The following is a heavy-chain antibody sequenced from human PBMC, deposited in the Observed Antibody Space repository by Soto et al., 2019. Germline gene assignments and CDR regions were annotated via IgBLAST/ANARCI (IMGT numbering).Heavy chain of an antibody. CDR1: GFTFSSYA. V-gene: IGHV3-64*01. D-gene: IGHD2-15*01. CDR2: ISSNGGST. Sequence: EVQLVESGGGLVQPGGSLRLSCAASGFTFSSYAMHWVRQAPGKGLEYVSAISSNGGSTYYANSVKGRFTISRDNSKNTLYLQMGSLRAEDMAVHSCATSAERYCSGGSCQIGAFDIWGPGTMVTGSS. J-gene: IGHJ3*02. CDR3: ATSAERYCSGGSCQIGAFDI.